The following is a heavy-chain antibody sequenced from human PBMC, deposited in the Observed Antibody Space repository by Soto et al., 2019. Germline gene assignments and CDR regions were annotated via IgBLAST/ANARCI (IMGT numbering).Heavy chain of an antibody. CDR3: ARERHPPLVVPNWFDP. D-gene: IGHD2-2*01. CDR2: IIPILGIA. Sequence: SVKVSCKASGGTFSSYTISWVRQAPGQGLEWMGRIIPILGIANYAQKFQGRVTITADKSTSTAYMELSSLRSEDTAVYYCARERHPPLVVPNWFDPWGQGTLVTVSS. CDR1: GGTFSSYT. V-gene: IGHV1-69*04. J-gene: IGHJ5*02.